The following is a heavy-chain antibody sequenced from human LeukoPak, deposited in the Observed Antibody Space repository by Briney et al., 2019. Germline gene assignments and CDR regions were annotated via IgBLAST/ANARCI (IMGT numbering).Heavy chain of an antibody. D-gene: IGHD3-9*01. CDR2: IYYSGST. J-gene: IGHJ6*02. Sequence: SQTLSLTCTASGGSISSGGYYWSWIRQHPGKGLEWIGYIYYSGSTYYNPSLKSRVTISVDTSKNQFSLKLSSVTAADTAVYYCARSNSFGGYFDILTGYYKDRYGMDVWGQGTTVTVSS. CDR3: ARSNSFGGYFDILTGYYKDRYGMDV. V-gene: IGHV4-31*03. CDR1: GGSISSGGYY.